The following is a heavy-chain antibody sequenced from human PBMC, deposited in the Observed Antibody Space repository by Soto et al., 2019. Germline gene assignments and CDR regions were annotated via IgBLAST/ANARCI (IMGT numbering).Heavy chain of an antibody. CDR2: IYYSGST. D-gene: IGHD2-21*02. Sequence: SETLSLTCTVSGGSISSSSYYWGWIRQPPGKGLEWIGSIYYSGSTYYNPSLKSRVTISVDTSKNQFSLKLSSVTAADTAVYYCARHIVVVTAIPVGNWFDPWGQGTLVTVSS. V-gene: IGHV4-39*01. CDR1: GGSISSSSYY. J-gene: IGHJ5*02. CDR3: ARHIVVVTAIPVGNWFDP.